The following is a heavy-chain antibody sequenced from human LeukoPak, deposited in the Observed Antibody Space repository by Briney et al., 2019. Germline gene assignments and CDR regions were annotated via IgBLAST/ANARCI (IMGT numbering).Heavy chain of an antibody. Sequence: PSETLSLTCAVYGGSFSGYYWRWIRQPPGKGLEWIGEITHSGSTHSTPSLTSRVTISVDTSKNQFSLKLSSVTAAYTAVYYCAMFFSVDYFDYWGQGTLVTVSS. J-gene: IGHJ4*02. CDR1: GGSFSGYY. D-gene: IGHD2-21*01. CDR2: ITHSGST. CDR3: AMFFSVDYFDY. V-gene: IGHV4-34*01.